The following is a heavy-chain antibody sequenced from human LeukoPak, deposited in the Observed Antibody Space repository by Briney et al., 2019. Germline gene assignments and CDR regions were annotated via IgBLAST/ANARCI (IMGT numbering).Heavy chain of an antibody. CDR3: ARKGVLTASLQH. J-gene: IGHJ1*01. Sequence: PSETLSLTCTVSGGSISSYYWSWIRQPPGKGLEWIGYIYYSGSTNYNPSLKSRVTISVDTSKNQFSLKLSSVTAADTAVYYCARKGVLTASLQHWGQGTLVTVSS. V-gene: IGHV4-59*08. CDR1: GGSISSYY. D-gene: IGHD3-9*01. CDR2: IYYSGST.